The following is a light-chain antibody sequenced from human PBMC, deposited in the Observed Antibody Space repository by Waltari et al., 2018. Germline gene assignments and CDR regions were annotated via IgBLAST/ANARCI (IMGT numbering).Light chain of an antibody. CDR3: QQYGMT. Sequence: VLTQSPGTLSLSPGERATLPCRASQSVSSTYFSWYQQKPGQAPRLLIYGASARATGIPDRFSGSGSGTDFTLTISRLEPEDFAVYYCQQYGMTFGQGTKVEI. CDR2: GAS. J-gene: IGKJ1*01. V-gene: IGKV3-20*01. CDR1: QSVSSTY.